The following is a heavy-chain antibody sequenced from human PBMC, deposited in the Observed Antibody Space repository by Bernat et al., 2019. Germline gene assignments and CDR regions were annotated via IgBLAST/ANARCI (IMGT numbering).Heavy chain of an antibody. J-gene: IGHJ6*03. CDR3: ARGTSTSAPYMDV. CDR2: ISSSSSYT. CDR1: GFPFSDYY. Sequence: QVQLVESGGGLVKPGGSLRLSCAASGFPFSDYYMSWIRQAPGKGLDWVSYISSSSSYTNYADSVKRRFTISRGNAKNSLYLQMNSLRAEDTAVYYCARGTSTSAPYMDVWGKGTTVTVSS. V-gene: IGHV3-11*05.